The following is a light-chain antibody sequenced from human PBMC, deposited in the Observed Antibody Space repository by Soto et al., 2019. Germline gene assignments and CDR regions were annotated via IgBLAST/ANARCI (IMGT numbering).Light chain of an antibody. CDR2: DAS. CDR3: QQYDNRPFT. V-gene: IGKV1-33*01. Sequence: DIQMTQSPSSLSACVGDRVSFTCQASQDISKFLNWYQHKPGQAPSLLIYDASKSQFGVPSRFSGSGSGTDFTFTISSLQPEDNATYYCQQYDNRPFTLGPGTKGDIK. CDR1: QDISKF. J-gene: IGKJ3*01.